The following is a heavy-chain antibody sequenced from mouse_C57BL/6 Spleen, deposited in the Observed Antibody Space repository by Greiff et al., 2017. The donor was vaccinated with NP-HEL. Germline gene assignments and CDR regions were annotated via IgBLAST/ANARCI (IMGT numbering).Heavy chain of an antibody. Sequence: QVHVKQSGPGLVQPSQSLSITCTVSGFSLTSYGVHWVRQSPGKGLEWLGVIWSGGSTDYNAAFISRLSISKDNSKSQVFFKMNSLQADDTAIYYCARNFDYDGYYFDYWGQGTTLTVSS. CDR2: IWSGGST. D-gene: IGHD2-4*01. V-gene: IGHV2-2*01. CDR1: GFSLTSYG. J-gene: IGHJ2*01. CDR3: ARNFDYDGYYFDY.